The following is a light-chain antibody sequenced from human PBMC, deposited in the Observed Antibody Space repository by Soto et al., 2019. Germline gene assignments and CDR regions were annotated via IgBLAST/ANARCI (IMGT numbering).Light chain of an antibody. CDR1: QTISSY. Sequence: DIQMTQSPSSLSASVGDRVTMTCRASQTISSYLNWYQQKPGKAPNLLIYAASSLQSGVPSRFSGSGSGTDFTLPINRLPPEDFAIYYCQQTYSTPRTFGQGTKVDIK. CDR3: QQTYSTPRT. CDR2: AAS. J-gene: IGKJ1*01. V-gene: IGKV1-39*01.